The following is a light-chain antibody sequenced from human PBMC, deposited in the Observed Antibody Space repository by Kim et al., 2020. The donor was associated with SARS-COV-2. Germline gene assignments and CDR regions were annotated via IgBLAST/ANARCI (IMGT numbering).Light chain of an antibody. V-gene: IGKV3-11*01. CDR3: QQRSNWPLT. CDR1: PSVSSY. CDR2: DAS. J-gene: IGKJ4*01. Sequence: LSPGDRATRSCRASPSVSSYLAWYQQKPGQAPRLLIYDASNRATGIPARFSGSGSGTDFTLTISSLEPEDFAVYYCQQRSNWPLTFGGGTKVDIK.